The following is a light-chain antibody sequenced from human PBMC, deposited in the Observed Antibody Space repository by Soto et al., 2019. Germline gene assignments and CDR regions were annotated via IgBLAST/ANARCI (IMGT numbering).Light chain of an antibody. CDR2: GAS. V-gene: IGKV3-15*01. CDR1: QSFSID. Sequence: EIVMTQSPATLSVSPWERSTLSCWASQSFSIDVAWYQQTPGQAPRLLIYGASTRATGIPARFSGSGSGTDFSLTINRLEPEDFAVYFCQQYGSSPITFGQGTRLEIK. CDR3: QQYGSSPIT. J-gene: IGKJ5*01.